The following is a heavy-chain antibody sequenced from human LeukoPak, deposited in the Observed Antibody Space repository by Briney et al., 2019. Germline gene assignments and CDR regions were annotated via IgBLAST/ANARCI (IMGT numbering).Heavy chain of an antibody. Sequence: ASVKVSCKASGGTFSSYAISWVRQAPGQGLEWMGWINPNSGGTNYAQKFQGRVTMTRDTSISTAYMELSRLRSDDTAVYYCAREFASRTTGTTLDYWGQGTLVTVSS. V-gene: IGHV1-2*02. CDR2: INPNSGGT. CDR3: AREFASRTTGTTLDY. CDR1: GGTFSSYA. D-gene: IGHD1-1*01. J-gene: IGHJ4*02.